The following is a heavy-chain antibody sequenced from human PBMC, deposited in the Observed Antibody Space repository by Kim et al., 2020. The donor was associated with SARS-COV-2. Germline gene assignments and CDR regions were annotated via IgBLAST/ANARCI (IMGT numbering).Heavy chain of an antibody. V-gene: IGHV3-23*01. J-gene: IGHJ5*02. CDR2: ST. CDR3: AKDESEWFDP. Sequence: STYYADSVKGRFTISRDNSKNTLYLQMNSLRAEDTAVYYCAKDESEWFDPWGQGTLVTVSS.